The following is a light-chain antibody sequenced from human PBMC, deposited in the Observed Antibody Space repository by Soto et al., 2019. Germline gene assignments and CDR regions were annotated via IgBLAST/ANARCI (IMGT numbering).Light chain of an antibody. CDR2: EVS. CDR3: SAYTNRRTWV. Sequence: QSALTQPASVSGSPGQSITISCTGTSSDVGGYRFVSWCQHHPGKAPKLIIYEVSNRPSGVSNRFSGSKSGNAASLTISGLQAEDESEYFCSAYTNRRTWVFGGGTKLTVL. J-gene: IGLJ3*02. CDR1: SSDVGGYRF. V-gene: IGLV2-14*01.